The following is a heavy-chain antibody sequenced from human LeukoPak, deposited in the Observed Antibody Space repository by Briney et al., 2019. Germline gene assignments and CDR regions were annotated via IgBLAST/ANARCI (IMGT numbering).Heavy chain of an antibody. V-gene: IGHV3-23*01. D-gene: IGHD3-10*02. J-gene: IGHJ6*04. CDR1: GFTFSSYA. CDR2: ISGSGGST. Sequence: GGSLRLSCAAPGFTFSSYAVSWVRQAPGKGLEWVSAISGSGGSTYYADSVKGRFTISRDNAKNSLYLQMNSLRAEDTAVYYCAELGITMIGGVWGKGTTVTISS. CDR3: AELGITMIGGV.